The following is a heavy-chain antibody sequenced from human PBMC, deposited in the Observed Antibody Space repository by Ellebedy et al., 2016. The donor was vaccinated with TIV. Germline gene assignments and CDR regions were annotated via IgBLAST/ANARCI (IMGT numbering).Heavy chain of an antibody. Sequence: MPSETLSLTCAVSGGSISSSNWWSWVRQPPGKGLEWIGEIYHSGSTNYNPSLKSRLTISVDKSKNQFSLELNSVSAADTAVYCCAKENYGMDVWGQGTTVTVSS. J-gene: IGHJ6*02. V-gene: IGHV4-4*01. CDR2: IYHSGST. CDR1: GGSISSSNW. CDR3: AKENYGMDV.